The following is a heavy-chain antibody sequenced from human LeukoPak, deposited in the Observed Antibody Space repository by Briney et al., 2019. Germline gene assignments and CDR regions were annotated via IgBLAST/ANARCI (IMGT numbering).Heavy chain of an antibody. D-gene: IGHD3-10*01. CDR3: ARIMSGVLLWFGEFHNIDY. Sequence: GGSLRLSCAASGFTFSSFGIHWVRQAPGKGLEWLAFIRSDGSNTYYADSVKGRFTISRDNSKNTLYLQMNSLRPEDTAVYYCARIMSGVLLWFGEFHNIDYWGQGTLVTVSS. J-gene: IGHJ4*02. CDR1: GFTFSSFG. V-gene: IGHV3-30*02. CDR2: IRSDGSNT.